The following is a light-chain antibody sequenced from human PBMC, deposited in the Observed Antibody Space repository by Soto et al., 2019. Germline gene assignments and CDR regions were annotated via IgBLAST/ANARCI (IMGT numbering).Light chain of an antibody. Sequence: EIVMTQSPATLSVSPGERATLSCRASQSVSSNLAWYQQKPGQAPRLLIYGASTRATGSPARFSGSGSGTEFTLTISSLQYEDFAVYYCQQYNNWPPMAFGQGTKVEIK. CDR1: QSVSSN. CDR2: GAS. V-gene: IGKV3-15*01. CDR3: QQYNNWPPMA. J-gene: IGKJ1*01.